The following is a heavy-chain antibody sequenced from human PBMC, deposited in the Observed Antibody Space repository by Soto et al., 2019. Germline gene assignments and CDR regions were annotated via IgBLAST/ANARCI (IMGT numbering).Heavy chain of an antibody. Sequence: ASVKVSCKASGYTFTSYAMHWVRQAPGQRLEWMGWINAGNGNTKYSQKFQGRVTITRDTSASTAYMELSSLRSEDTAVYYCARDQWEAIAAAGPLTYYYYYMDVWGKGTTVTVSS. CDR2: INAGNGNT. J-gene: IGHJ6*03. D-gene: IGHD6-13*01. CDR3: ARDQWEAIAAAGPLTYYYYYMDV. CDR1: GYTFTSYA. V-gene: IGHV1-3*01.